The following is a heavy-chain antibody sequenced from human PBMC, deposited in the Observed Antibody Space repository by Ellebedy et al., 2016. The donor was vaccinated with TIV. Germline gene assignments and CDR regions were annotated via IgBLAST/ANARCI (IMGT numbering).Heavy chain of an antibody. CDR1: GGSITNSNW. CDR2: IYHSGST. CDR3: ASNGYYSSDY. V-gene: IGHV4-4*02. Sequence: SETLSLTCAVSGGSITNSNWWSWVRQPPGKGLEWIGEIYHSGSTNYNPSLTSRVTISVDKSKNQFSLKLTSVTAADTAVYYCASNGYYSSDYWGQGSLVTVSS. D-gene: IGHD3-22*01. J-gene: IGHJ4*02.